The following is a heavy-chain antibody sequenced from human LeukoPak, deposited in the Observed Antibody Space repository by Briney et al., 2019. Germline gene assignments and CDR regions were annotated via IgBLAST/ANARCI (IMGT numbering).Heavy chain of an antibody. CDR3: ARGKTSQNIVTRKTYNWFDP. J-gene: IGHJ5*02. CDR1: GFTFSTYA. D-gene: IGHD2/OR15-2a*01. CDR2: ISGSGTGSVTT. Sequence: WGSLRLSCAASGFTFSTYAMNWVRQAPGKGLEWVSAISGSGTGSVTTYYTDSVKGRFTISRDNAKNSLYLQMKSLRAEDTAVYYCARGKTSQNIVTRKTYNWFDPWGQGTLVTVSS. V-gene: IGHV3-23*01.